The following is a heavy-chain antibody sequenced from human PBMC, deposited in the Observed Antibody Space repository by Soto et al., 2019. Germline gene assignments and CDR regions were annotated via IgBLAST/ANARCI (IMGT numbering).Heavy chain of an antibody. V-gene: IGHV4-61*01. Sequence: GALSLTCTVSDGSVNSGNYYWSWIRQPPGRGLEWIGHVYYIGATNYNPSLKSRVAISVDTSKDQFSLKVNSVTAADTAVYFCAREEKQLSRYGGDFHYWGQGIQVTVSS. CDR3: AREEKQLSRYGGDFHY. J-gene: IGHJ4*02. D-gene: IGHD3-16*01. CDR1: DGSVNSGNYY. CDR2: VYYIGAT.